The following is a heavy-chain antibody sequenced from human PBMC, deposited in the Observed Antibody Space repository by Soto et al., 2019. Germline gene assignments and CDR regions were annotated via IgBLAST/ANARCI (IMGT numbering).Heavy chain of an antibody. CDR1: GFTVSSNY. J-gene: IGHJ3*02. V-gene: IGHV3-66*01. Sequence: RGSLRLSCAASGFTVSSNYMSWVRQAPGKGLEWVSVIYSGGSTYYADSVKGRFTISRDNSKNTLYLQMNSLRAEDTAVYYCARDSSGFPDAFDIWGQGTMVTVSS. CDR2: IYSGGST. D-gene: IGHD3-22*01. CDR3: ARDSSGFPDAFDI.